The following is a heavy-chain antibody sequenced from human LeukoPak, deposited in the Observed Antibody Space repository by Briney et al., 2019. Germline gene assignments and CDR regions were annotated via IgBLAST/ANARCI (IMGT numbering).Heavy chain of an antibody. CDR2: ISGSGGST. CDR1: GFTFSSYG. CDR3: AKDGHYYGSGSYGDYFDY. J-gene: IGHJ4*02. Sequence: GGSLRLSCAASGFTFSSYGMSWVRQAPGKGLEWVSAISGSGGSTYYADSVKGRFTISRDNSKNTLYLQMNSLRAEDTAVYYCAKDGHYYGSGSYGDYFDYWGQGTLVTVSS. V-gene: IGHV3-23*01. D-gene: IGHD3-10*01.